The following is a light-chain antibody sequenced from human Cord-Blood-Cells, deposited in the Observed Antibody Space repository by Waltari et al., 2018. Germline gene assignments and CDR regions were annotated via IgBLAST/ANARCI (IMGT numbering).Light chain of an antibody. J-gene: IGKJ5*01. CDR1: QVISSA. V-gene: IGKV1D-13*01. Sequence: AIQLTQYPSSLSASVGDRVTLACRACQVISSALAWYQQKPGKAPKLLIYEASSLESGFPSRFSGSGSGTDFTLTISSLQPEDFATYYCQQFNNYPITFGQGTRLEIK. CDR3: QQFNNYPIT. CDR2: EAS.